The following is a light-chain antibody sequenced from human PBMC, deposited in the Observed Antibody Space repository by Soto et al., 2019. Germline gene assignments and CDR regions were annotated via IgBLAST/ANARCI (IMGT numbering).Light chain of an antibody. Sequence: QSALTQPASVAGSPGQSITISCTGTSSDVGGYNYVSWYQQHPGKAPKLMIYDVSNRPSGVSNRFSGSKSGNTASLTISGLQGEDEADYYCSAYTSSSTLRVFGGGTTLTVL. CDR1: SSDVGGYNY. CDR3: SAYTSSSTLRV. V-gene: IGLV2-14*01. J-gene: IGLJ2*01. CDR2: DVS.